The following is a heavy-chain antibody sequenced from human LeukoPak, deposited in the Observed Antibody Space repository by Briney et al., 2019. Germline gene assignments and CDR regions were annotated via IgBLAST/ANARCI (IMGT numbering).Heavy chain of an antibody. CDR1: GGSISSYY. D-gene: IGHD6-19*01. Sequence: PSETLSLTCTVSGGSISSYYWSWIRQPPGKGLEWIGYIYYSGSTNYNPSLKSRVTISVDTSKNQFSLKLSSVTAADTAVYYCAREVAVAGTIDYWGQGTLVTVSS. CDR2: IYYSGST. CDR3: AREVAVAGTIDY. J-gene: IGHJ4*02. V-gene: IGHV4-59*01.